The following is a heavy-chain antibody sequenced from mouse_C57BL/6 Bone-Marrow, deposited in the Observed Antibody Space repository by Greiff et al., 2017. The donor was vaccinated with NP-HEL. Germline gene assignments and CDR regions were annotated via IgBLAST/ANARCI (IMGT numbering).Heavy chain of an antibody. CDR3: TLITTVPHYFDY. V-gene: IGHV14-4*01. CDR1: GFNIKDDY. Sequence: VQLQQSGAELVRPGASVKLSCTASGFNIKDDYMHWVKQRPEQGLEWIGWIDPENGDTEYASKFQGKATITADTSSNTAYLQLSSLTSEDTAVYYCTLITTVPHYFDYWGQGTTLTVSS. J-gene: IGHJ2*01. CDR2: IDPENGDT. D-gene: IGHD1-1*01.